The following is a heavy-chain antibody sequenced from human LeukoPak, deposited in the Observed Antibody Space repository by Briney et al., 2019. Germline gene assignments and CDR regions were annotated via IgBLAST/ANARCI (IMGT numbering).Heavy chain of an antibody. V-gene: IGHV1-18*01. Sequence: ASVKVSCKASGYTFTSYGISWVRQAPGQGLEWMGWISAYNGNTNYAQKLQGRVTMTRDTSTSTVYMELSSLRSEDTAVYYCAALGFSSRDYYGSGRHYYFDYWGQGTLVTVSS. CDR2: ISAYNGNT. D-gene: IGHD3-10*01. J-gene: IGHJ4*02. CDR3: AALGFSSRDYYGSGRHYYFDY. CDR1: GYTFTSYG.